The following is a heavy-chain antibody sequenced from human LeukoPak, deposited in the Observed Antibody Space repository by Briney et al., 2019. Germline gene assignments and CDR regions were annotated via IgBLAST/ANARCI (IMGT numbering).Heavy chain of an antibody. CDR2: IYTSGST. CDR3: VRAQVVPGTIDY. D-gene: IGHD2-2*01. V-gene: IGHV4-4*07. J-gene: IGHJ4*02. Sequence: SGTLSLTRYVTGDSIRNYYWSWMRPPAGKGLEWIGRIYTSGSTNYNPSLNSRVTISLDTSKNQESLILTSVTPADTGLYYFVRAQVVPGTIDYWGQGTLVTVSS. CDR1: GDSIRNYY.